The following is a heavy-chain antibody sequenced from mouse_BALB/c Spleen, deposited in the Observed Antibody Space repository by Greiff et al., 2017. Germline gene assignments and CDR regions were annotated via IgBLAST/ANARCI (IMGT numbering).Heavy chain of an antibody. Sequence: LVESGPELVKPGASVKMSCKASGYTFTSYVMHWVKQKPGQGLEWIGYINPYNDGTKYNEKFKGKATLTSDKSSSTAYMELSSLTSEDSAVYYCARRDRYVAMDYWGQGTSVTVSS. D-gene: IGHD2-14*01. V-gene: IGHV1-14*01. CDR1: GYTFTSYV. CDR3: ARRDRYVAMDY. J-gene: IGHJ4*01. CDR2: INPYNDGT.